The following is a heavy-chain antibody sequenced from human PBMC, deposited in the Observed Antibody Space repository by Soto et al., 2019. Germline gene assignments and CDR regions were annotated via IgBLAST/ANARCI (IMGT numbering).Heavy chain of an antibody. CDR2: ISGSGGST. D-gene: IGHD4-17*01. CDR3: AKALDYGDSYYYYYYMDV. CDR1: GFTFSSYA. J-gene: IGHJ6*03. V-gene: IGHV3-23*01. Sequence: GGSLRLSCAASGFTFSSYAMSWVRQAPGKGLEWVSAISGSGGSTYYADSVKGRFTISRDNSKNTLYLQMNSLRAEDTAVYYCAKALDYGDSYYYYYYMDVWRKGTTVTVSS.